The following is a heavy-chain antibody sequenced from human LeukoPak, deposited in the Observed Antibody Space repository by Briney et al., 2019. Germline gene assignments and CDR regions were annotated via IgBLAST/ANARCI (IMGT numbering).Heavy chain of an antibody. J-gene: IGHJ6*02. D-gene: IGHD3-3*01. CDR1: GGSISSYY. Sequence: PSETLSLTCTVSGGSISSYYWSWIRQPPGKGLEWIGYIYYSGSTNYNPSLKSRVTISVDTSKNQFSLKLSSVTAADTAVYYCARLYDFTMDVWGQGTTVTVSS. CDR2: IYYSGST. CDR3: ARLYDFTMDV. V-gene: IGHV4-59*01.